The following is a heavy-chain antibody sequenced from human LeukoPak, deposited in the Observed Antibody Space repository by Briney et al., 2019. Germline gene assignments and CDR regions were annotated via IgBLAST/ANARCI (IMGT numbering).Heavy chain of an antibody. D-gene: IGHD6-19*01. CDR3: ARVGSSGWPNWFDP. CDR1: GGSISSSSYY. V-gene: IGHV4-39*07. J-gene: IGHJ5*02. CDR2: IYYSGST. Sequence: PSETLSLTCTVSGGSISSSSYYWGWIRQPPGKGLEWIGSIYYSGSTYYNPSLKSRVTISVDTSKNQFSLKLSSVTAADTAGYYCARVGSSGWPNWFDPWGQGTLVTVSS.